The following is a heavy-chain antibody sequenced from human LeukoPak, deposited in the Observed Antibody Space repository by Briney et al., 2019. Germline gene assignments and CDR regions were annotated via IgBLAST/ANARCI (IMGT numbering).Heavy chain of an antibody. D-gene: IGHD2-15*01. CDR2: INHSGSA. CDR3: ARGSTRDKFDP. CDR1: GESFSGHY. Sequence: PSETLSLTCAVYGESFSGHYWTWVRQAPGRGLEWIGEINHSGSANYKPSLKSRVTISADTSKNQFSLKLSSVTAADTAVYYCARGSTRDKFDPWGQGTLVTVSS. J-gene: IGHJ5*02. V-gene: IGHV4-34*01.